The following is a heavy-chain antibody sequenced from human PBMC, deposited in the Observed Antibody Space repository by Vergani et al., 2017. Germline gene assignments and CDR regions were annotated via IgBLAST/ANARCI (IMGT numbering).Heavy chain of an antibody. Sequence: QVQLQQWGAGLLKPSETLSLTCAVYGGSFSGYYWSWIRQPPGKGLEWIGEINHSGSTNYNPSLKSRVTISVDTSKNQFSLKLSSVTAAATAVYYCARGRSQLGVNWFDPWGQGTLVTVSS. J-gene: IGHJ5*02. CDR2: INHSGST. CDR1: GGSFSGYY. CDR3: ARGRSQLGVNWFDP. V-gene: IGHV4-34*01. D-gene: IGHD1-1*01.